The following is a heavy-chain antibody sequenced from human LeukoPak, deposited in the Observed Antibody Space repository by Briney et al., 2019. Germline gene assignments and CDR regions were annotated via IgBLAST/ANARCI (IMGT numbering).Heavy chain of an antibody. J-gene: IGHJ4*02. CDR1: GYIFSNYG. CDR2: ISVYNGNT. V-gene: IGHV1-18*01. CDR3: ARVVVGESVVPAAGYFDY. D-gene: IGHD2-2*01. Sequence: ASVKVSCKASGYIFSNYGLSWVRQAPGQGVEWMGWISVYNGNTSYAQKLQGRVTMTTDTSTSTAYMELRSLRSDDTAVYYCARVVVGESVVPAAGYFDYWGQGTLVTVPS.